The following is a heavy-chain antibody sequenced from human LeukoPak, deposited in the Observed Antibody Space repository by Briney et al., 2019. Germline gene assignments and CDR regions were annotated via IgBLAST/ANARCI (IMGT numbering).Heavy chain of an antibody. D-gene: IGHD5-12*01. V-gene: IGHV1-46*01. CDR2: INPSGGST. CDR3: GRDQGYSGYDSPDY. Sequence: ASVKVSCKASGYTXTNYYMQWVRQAPGQGLEWMGIINPSGGSTNYAQKFQGRVTMTRDTSTSTVYMELSSLRSEDTAVYYCGRDQGYSGYDSPDYWGQGTLVTVSS. CDR1: GYTXTNYY. J-gene: IGHJ4*02.